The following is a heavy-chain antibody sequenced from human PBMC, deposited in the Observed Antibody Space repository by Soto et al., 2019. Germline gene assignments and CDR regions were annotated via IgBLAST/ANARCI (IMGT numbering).Heavy chain of an antibody. Sequence: QVQLVESGGGVVQPGRSLRLSCAASGFTFSSYAMHWGRQAPGKGLGWVAVIWNDGSNKYYADSVKGCFTISRDNSKNTLYLKMNTRRAEDTALYYCARDKQWVVGLFDYWGQGTLVTVSS. J-gene: IGHJ4*02. D-gene: IGHD6-19*01. CDR3: ARDKQWVVGLFDY. V-gene: IGHV3-33*01. CDR1: GFTFSSYA. CDR2: IWNDGSNK.